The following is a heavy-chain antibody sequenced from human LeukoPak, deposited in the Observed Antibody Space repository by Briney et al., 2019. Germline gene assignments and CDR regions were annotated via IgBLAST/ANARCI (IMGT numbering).Heavy chain of an antibody. CDR2: IIPIFGTA. J-gene: IGHJ5*02. CDR3: ARVGPGVLNWFDP. CDR1: GGTFSSYA. V-gene: IGHV1-69*01. D-gene: IGHD3-10*01. Sequence: GASVKVSCKASGGTFSSYAISWVRQAPGQGLEWVGGIIPIFGTANYAQKFQGRVTITADESTSTAYMELSSLRSDDTAVYYCARVGPGVLNWFDPWGQGTLVTVSS.